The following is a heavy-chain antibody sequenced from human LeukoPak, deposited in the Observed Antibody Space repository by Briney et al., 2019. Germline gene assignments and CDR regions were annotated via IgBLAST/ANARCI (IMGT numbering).Heavy chain of an antibody. CDR1: GFTFSSYG. D-gene: IGHD3-10*01. V-gene: IGHV3-30*02. Sequence: GGSLRLSCAASGFTFSSYGMHWVRQAPGKGLEWVAFIRYDGSNKYYADSVKGRFTISRDNSKNTLYLQMNSLRAEDTAVYYCAKDLRRESESGFDYWGQGTLVTVSS. J-gene: IGHJ4*02. CDR3: AKDLRRESESGFDY. CDR2: IRYDGSNK.